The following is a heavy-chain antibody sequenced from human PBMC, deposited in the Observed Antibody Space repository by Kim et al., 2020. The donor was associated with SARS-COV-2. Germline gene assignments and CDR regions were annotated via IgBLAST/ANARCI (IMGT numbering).Heavy chain of an antibody. V-gene: IGHV4-4*02. J-gene: IGHJ6*02. D-gene: IGHD2-2*01. CDR3: ARGAVVEHYYYYGMDV. Sequence: SLKSRVTISVDKSKNQFSLKLSSVTAADTAAYYCARGAVVEHYYYYGMDVWGQGTTVTVSS.